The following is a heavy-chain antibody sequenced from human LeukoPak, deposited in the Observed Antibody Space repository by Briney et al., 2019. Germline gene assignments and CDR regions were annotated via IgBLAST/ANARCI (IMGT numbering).Heavy chain of an antibody. Sequence: GGSLRLSCAASGFTVSSNYMSWVRQAPGKGLEWVSVIYSGGSTYYADSVKGRFTVSRDNAKNSLYLQMNSLRAEDTAVYYCARDCSSTSCYGKGTFDIWGQGTMVTVSS. CDR3: ARDCSSTSCYGKGTFDI. J-gene: IGHJ3*02. D-gene: IGHD2-2*01. CDR2: IYSGGST. V-gene: IGHV3-53*01. CDR1: GFTVSSNY.